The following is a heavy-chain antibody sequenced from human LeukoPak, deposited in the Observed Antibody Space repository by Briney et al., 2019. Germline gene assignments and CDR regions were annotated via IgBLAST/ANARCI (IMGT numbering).Heavy chain of an antibody. CDR2: ISGDGGST. V-gene: IGHV3-43*02. CDR1: GFTFDGYA. Sequence: GGSLRLSCAASGFTFDGYAMHWVRQAPGKGLEWVSLISGDGGSTYYADSVKGRFTISRDNSKNSLYLQMNSLRTEDTALYYCAKDNYYDSSGPQGDWGQGTLVTVSS. CDR3: AKDNYYDSSGPQGD. J-gene: IGHJ4*02. D-gene: IGHD3-22*01.